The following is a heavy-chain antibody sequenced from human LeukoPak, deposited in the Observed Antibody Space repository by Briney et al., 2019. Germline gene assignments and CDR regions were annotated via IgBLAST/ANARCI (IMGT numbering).Heavy chain of an antibody. Sequence: GGSLRPSCAASGFTFSSYSMNWVRQAPGKGLEWVSYISSSSSTIYYADSVKGRFTISRDNAKNSLYLQMNSLRDEDTAVYYWARDSSFMVQGVIAFDYWGQGTLVTVSS. CDR3: ARDSSFMVQGVIAFDY. CDR2: ISSSSSTI. CDR1: GFTFSSYS. D-gene: IGHD3-10*01. J-gene: IGHJ4*02. V-gene: IGHV3-48*02.